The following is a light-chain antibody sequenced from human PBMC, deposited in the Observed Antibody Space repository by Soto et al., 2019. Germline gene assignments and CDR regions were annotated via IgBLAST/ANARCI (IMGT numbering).Light chain of an antibody. CDR3: QQSYSTPWT. CDR1: DSIRIQ. V-gene: IGKV1-39*01. Sequence: DIQMPQSPSSLSASIGDRVSIICRASDSIRIQLNWYQQKPGKAPRLLIYAASRLQSGVPSRFSGTGSGTDFTLAISSLQPEDFATYYCQQSYSTPWTFGQGTKVDIK. J-gene: IGKJ1*01. CDR2: AAS.